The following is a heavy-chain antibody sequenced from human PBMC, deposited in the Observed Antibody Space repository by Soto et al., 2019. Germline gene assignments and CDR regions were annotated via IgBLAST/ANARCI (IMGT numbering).Heavy chain of an antibody. CDR2: IIPIFGTV. CDR3: ARVAVPAELNWFDP. V-gene: IGHV1-69*13. J-gene: IGHJ5*02. Sequence: WASVKVSCKASGGTFSSYAISWVRQAPGQGLEWMGGIIPIFGTVNYAQKFQGRVTITADESTSTAYMELSSLRSEDTAVYYCARVAVPAELNWFDPWGQGTLVTVSS. D-gene: IGHD2-2*01. CDR1: GGTFSSYA.